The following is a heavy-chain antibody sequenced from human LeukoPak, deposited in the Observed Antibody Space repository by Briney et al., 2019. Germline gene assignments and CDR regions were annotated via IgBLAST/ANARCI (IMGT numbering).Heavy chain of an antibody. CDR3: ARGRGGSGSYRLDV. J-gene: IGHJ6*04. V-gene: IGHV1-2*02. CDR1: GYTFTGYY. CDR2: INPNSGGT. D-gene: IGHD3-10*01. Sequence: ASVKVSCKASGYTFTGYYMHWVRQAPGQGLEWMGWINPNSGGTNYAQKFQGRVTMTRDTSISTAYMELSRLRSDDPAVYYCARGRGGSGSYRLDVWGKGTTVTVSS.